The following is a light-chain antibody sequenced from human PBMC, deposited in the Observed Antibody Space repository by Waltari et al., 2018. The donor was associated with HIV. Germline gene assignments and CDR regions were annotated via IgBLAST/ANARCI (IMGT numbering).Light chain of an antibody. J-gene: IGLJ1*01. Sequence: QSAPTQPASVSGSPGQSLTISCTATSSDIGPYKYVSWYQQSPGKAPKLMIYEVSNRPSGVSNRFSGSKSGNTASLTISGLQAEDEADYYCSSYISTTTLFGTGTKVTVL. CDR2: EVS. V-gene: IGLV2-14*01. CDR3: SSYISTTTL. CDR1: SSDIGPYKY.